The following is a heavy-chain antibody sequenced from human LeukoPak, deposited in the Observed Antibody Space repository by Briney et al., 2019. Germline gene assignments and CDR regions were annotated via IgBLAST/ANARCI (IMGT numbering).Heavy chain of an antibody. CDR1: GYTLTELS. CDR3: ATVGAIWSGPYFDY. J-gene: IGHJ4*02. CDR2: FDPEDGET. V-gene: IGHV1-24*01. Sequence: VASVKVSCKVSGYTLTELSMHWVRQAPGKGLEWMGGFDPEDGETIYAQKFQGRVTMTEDTSTDTAYMELSSLRSEDTAVYYCATVGAIWSGPYFDYWGQGTLVTVSS. D-gene: IGHD3-3*01.